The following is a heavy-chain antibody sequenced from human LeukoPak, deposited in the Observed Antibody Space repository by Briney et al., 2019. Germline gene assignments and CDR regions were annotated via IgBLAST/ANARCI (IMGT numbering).Heavy chain of an antibody. J-gene: IGHJ4*02. CDR1: GFTFSSYG. CDR2: ISYDGSNK. CDR3: AKKSTGWFGESYYFDY. V-gene: IGHV3-30*18. D-gene: IGHD3-10*01. Sequence: PGRSLRLSCAASGFTFSSYGMHWVRQAPGKGLEWVAVISYDGSNKYYADSVKGRFTISRDNSKNTLYLQMNSLRAEDTAVYYCAKKSTGWFGESYYFDYWGQGTLVTVSS.